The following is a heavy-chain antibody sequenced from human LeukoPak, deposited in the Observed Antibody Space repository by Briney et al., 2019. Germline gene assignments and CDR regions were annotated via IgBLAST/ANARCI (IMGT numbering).Heavy chain of an antibody. Sequence: SVKVSCKASGGTFSSYAIIWVRQAPGQGLEWMGRIIPILGIANYAQKFQGRVTITADKSTSTAYMELSSLRSEDTAVYYCARGTIVVVPAPGLLDYWGQGNLVTVSS. CDR2: IIPILGIA. J-gene: IGHJ4*02. CDR3: ARGTIVVVPAPGLLDY. CDR1: GGTFSSYA. V-gene: IGHV1-69*04. D-gene: IGHD2-2*01.